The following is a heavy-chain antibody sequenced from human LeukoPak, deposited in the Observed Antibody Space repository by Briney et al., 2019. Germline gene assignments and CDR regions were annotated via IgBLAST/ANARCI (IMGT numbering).Heavy chain of an antibody. J-gene: IGHJ6*03. V-gene: IGHV3-30*04. CDR2: ISYDGSNK. Sequence: GGSLRLSCAASGFTFSSYAMHWVRQAPGKGLEWVAVISYDGSNKYYADSVKGRFTISRDNSKNTLYLQMNSLRAEDTAVYYCARARIPNYYYMDVWGKGTTVTVSS. CDR1: GFTFSSYA. D-gene: IGHD2-15*01. CDR3: ARARIPNYYYMDV.